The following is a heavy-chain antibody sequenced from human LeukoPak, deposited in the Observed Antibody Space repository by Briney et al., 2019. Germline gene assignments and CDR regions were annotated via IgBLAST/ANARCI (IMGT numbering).Heavy chain of an antibody. CDR2: IYYSGST. V-gene: IGHV4-39*01. D-gene: IGHD6-19*01. CDR3: ARSCSGWYWWAIDY. CDR1: GGSISSSSYY. Sequence: TSETLSLTCTVSGGSISSSSYYWGWIRQPPGKGLEWIGSIYYSGSTYYNPSLKSRVTISVDTSKNQFSLKLSSVTAADTAVYYCARSCSGWYWWAIDYWGQGTLVTVSS. J-gene: IGHJ4*02.